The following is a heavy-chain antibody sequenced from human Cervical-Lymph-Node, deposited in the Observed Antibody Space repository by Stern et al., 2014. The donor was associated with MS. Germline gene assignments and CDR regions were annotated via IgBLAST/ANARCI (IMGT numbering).Heavy chain of an antibody. D-gene: IGHD1-1*01. CDR3: ARDTSSPERSDW. J-gene: IGHJ4*02. CDR2: ITNVSIT. CDR1: GFTVSRDY. Sequence: VQLVQSGGGVIQPGGSLRLSCTASGFTVSRDYMTWVRQAPGKGLEWVSLITNVSITFYTDSVKGRFTISRDDSKNTVYLHMTSLRAEDTAMYYCARDTSSPERSDWWGQGTLVTVSS. V-gene: IGHV3-53*01.